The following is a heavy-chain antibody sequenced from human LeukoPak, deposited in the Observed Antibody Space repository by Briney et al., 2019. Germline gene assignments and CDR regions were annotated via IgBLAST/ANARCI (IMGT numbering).Heavy chain of an antibody. D-gene: IGHD1-26*01. J-gene: IGHJ4*02. CDR1: GGSFSDYY. V-gene: IGHV4-34*01. CDR2: INHSGST. Sequence: SETLSLTCAVYGGSFSDYYWNWIRQPPGKGLEWIGEINHSGSTNYNPSLKSRVTISLDTSKNQFSLNLSSVTAADTAVYYCARTTTSFDDWGQGTLVTVSS. CDR3: ARTTTSFDD.